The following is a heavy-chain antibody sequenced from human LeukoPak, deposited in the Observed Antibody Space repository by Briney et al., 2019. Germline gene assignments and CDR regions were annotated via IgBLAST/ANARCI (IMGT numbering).Heavy chain of an antibody. Sequence: RGESLKISCKASGYSFTTYWIGWVRQMPGKGLEWMGIIYPGDSDARYSSSFQGQVTISVDKSISTAYLQWSSLKASDTAVYYCARLSAMSIGRGGDCWGQGTLVTVSS. D-gene: IGHD2-2*01. CDR3: ARLSAMSIGRGGDC. V-gene: IGHV5-51*01. J-gene: IGHJ4*02. CDR2: IYPGDSDA. CDR1: GYSFTTYW.